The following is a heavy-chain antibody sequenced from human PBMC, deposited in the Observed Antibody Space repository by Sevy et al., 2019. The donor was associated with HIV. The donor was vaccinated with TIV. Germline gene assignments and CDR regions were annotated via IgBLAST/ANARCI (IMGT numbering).Heavy chain of an antibody. V-gene: IGHV4-34*01. Sequence: SETLSLTCAVYGGSFSGYYWSWIRQPPGKGLEWIVEINHSGSTNYNPSLKSRVTISVDTSKNQFSLKLSSVTAADTAVYYCARARSITMIVVAETPGHYYMDVWGKRTTVTVSS. CDR1: GGSFSGYY. J-gene: IGHJ6*03. D-gene: IGHD3-22*01. CDR2: INHSGST. CDR3: ARARSITMIVVAETPGHYYMDV.